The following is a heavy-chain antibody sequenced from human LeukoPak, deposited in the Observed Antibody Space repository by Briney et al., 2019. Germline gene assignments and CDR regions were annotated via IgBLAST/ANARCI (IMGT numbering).Heavy chain of an antibody. CDR1: GGSISSYY. V-gene: IGHV4-59*01. J-gene: IGHJ4*02. CDR2: IYYSGST. D-gene: IGHD3-22*01. CDR3: ARAEGYYDSSGYSYYIDY. Sequence: SETLSLTCAVSGGSISSYYWSWIRQPPGKGLEWIGYIYYSGSTNYNPSLKSRVTISVDTSKNQFSLKLSSVTAADTAVYYCARAEGYYDSSGYSYYIDYWGQGTQVTVSS.